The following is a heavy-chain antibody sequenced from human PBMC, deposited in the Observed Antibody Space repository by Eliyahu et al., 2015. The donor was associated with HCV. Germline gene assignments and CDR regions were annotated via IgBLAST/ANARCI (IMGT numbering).Heavy chain of an antibody. CDR2: ISSGGGST. V-gene: IGHV3-23*01. D-gene: IGHD2-15*01. J-gene: IGHJ4*02. CDR1: GFIFTSYA. CDR3: ASPEFCSGGSCYGEKY. Sequence: EVQLLESGGGLVQPGGSLRLSCAASGFIFTSYAMSWVRQAPGKGLEWVSAISSGGGSTYYADSVKGRFTISRDNSRNTLYLQMNSLRVEDAAVYYCASPEFCSGGSCYGEKYWGQGTLVTVFS.